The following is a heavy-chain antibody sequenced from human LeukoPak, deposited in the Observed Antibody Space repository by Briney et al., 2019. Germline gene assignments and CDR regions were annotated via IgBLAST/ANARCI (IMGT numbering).Heavy chain of an antibody. V-gene: IGHV4-59*12. CDR2: IYYSGST. Sequence: SETLSLTCTVSGGSISSYYWSWIRQPPGKGLEWIGYIYYSGSTNYNPSLKSRVTISVDTSKNQFSLKLSSVTAADTAVYYCARGPPPGNWGQGTLVTVSS. J-gene: IGHJ4*02. CDR1: GGSISSYY. CDR3: ARGPPPGN.